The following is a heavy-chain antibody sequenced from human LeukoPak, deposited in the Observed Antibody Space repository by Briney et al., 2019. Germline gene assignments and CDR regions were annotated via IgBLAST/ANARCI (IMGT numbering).Heavy chain of an antibody. CDR1: GGSFSGYY. J-gene: IGHJ4*02. V-gene: IGHV4-34*01. D-gene: IGHD6-13*01. Sequence: PSETLSLTCAVYGGSFSGYYWSWIRQPPGKGLEWIGEINHSGSTNYNPSLKSRVTISVDTSKNQFSLKLSSVTAADTAVYYCASQRGRNIAAGRKKYFDYWGQGTLVTVSS. CDR3: ASQRGRNIAAGRKKYFDY. CDR2: INHSGST.